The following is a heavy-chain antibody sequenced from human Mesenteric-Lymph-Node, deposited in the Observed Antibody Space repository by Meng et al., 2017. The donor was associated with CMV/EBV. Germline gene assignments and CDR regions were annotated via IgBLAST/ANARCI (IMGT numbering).Heavy chain of an antibody. Sequence: FPFRRYPLPWFPQAPGKGLEGVSVISGSGGSRYYADSVTGRFTISRDNSKNTLYLQMNSLRAEDTAVYYCAKDLAGQYSSGVGIVYWGQGTLVTVSS. V-gene: IGHV3-23*01. CDR1: FPFRRYP. J-gene: IGHJ4*02. D-gene: IGHD6-19*01. CDR2: ISGSGGSR. CDR3: AKDLAGQYSSGVGIVY.